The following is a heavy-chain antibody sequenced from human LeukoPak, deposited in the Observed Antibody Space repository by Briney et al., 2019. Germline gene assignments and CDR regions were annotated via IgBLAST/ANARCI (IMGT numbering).Heavy chain of an antibody. CDR2: IYWDDDK. CDR3: AHMYSSSFYLLKENWFDP. D-gene: IGHD6-6*01. J-gene: IGHJ5*02. Sequence: SGPTLVKPTQTLTLTCTFSGFSLSTSGVGMGWIRQPPGKALEWLALIYWDDDKRYSPSLKSRLTITKDTSKNQVVLTMTNMDPVDTATYYCAHMYSSSFYLLKENWFDPWGQGTLVTVSS. CDR1: GFSLSTSGVG. V-gene: IGHV2-5*02.